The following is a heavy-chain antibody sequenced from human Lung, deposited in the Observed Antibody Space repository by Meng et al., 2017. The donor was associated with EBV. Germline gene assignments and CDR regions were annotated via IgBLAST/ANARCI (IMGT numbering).Heavy chain of an antibody. CDR3: ATGVADFEY. CDR2: MNPNRGTT. V-gene: IGHV1-8*01. D-gene: IGHD6-19*01. CDR1: GYTCTSYD. Sequence: QVARVGAEVKRLWASVKVTCKDSGYTCTSYDLNWVRPGTGKVLEWMGWMNPNRGTTGYAQKFQGRVTMTRNISKSTADMDLSSLRSEDTAVYYCATGVADFEYWGQGTLVTVSS. J-gene: IGHJ4*02.